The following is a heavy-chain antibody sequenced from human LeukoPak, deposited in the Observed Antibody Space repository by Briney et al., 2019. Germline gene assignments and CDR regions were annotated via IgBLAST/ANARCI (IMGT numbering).Heavy chain of an antibody. CDR3: ARDSEGYYYDSSGYYSFDY. D-gene: IGHD3-22*01. J-gene: IGHJ4*02. V-gene: IGHV1-18*01. CDR2: ISAYNGNT. CDR1: GYTFTSYG. Sequence: ASVKVSRKASGYTFTSYGISWVRQAPGQGLEWMGWISAYNGNTNYAQKLQGRVTMTTDTSTSTAYMELRSLRSDDTAVYYCARDSEGYYYDSSGYYSFDYWGQGTLVTVSS.